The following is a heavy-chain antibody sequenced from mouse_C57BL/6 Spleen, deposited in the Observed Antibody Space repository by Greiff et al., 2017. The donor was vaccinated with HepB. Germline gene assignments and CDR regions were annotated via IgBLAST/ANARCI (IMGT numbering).Heavy chain of an antibody. V-gene: IGHV1-55*01. J-gene: IGHJ2*01. D-gene: IGHD2-5*01. CDR1: GYTFTSYW. CDR2: IYPGSGST. Sequence: QVQLQQSGAELVKPGASVKMSCKASGYTFTSYWITWVKQRPGQGLEWIGDIYPGSGSTNYNEKFKSKATLTVDTSSSTAYMRLSSLTSEDSAVYYCARYRYSNYEGYYFDYWGQGTTLTVSS. CDR3: ARYRYSNYEGYYFDY.